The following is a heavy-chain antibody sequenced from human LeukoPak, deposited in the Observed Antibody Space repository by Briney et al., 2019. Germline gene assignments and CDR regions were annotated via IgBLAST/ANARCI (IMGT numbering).Heavy chain of an antibody. Sequence: GGSLRLSCTASGFTFSNYAMSLVRQAPGKGLDWISAITAGGDDTYYADSVKGRFTISRDNSKNTLYLQMNSLRVEDTAVYYCAKGSSSSRPYYFDYWGQGALVTVSS. D-gene: IGHD6-6*01. CDR2: ITAGGDDT. CDR3: AKGSSSSRPYYFDY. V-gene: IGHV3-23*01. J-gene: IGHJ4*02. CDR1: GFTFSNYA.